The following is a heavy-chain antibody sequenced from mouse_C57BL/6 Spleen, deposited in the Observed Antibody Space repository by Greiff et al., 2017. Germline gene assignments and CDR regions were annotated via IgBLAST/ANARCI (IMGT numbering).Heavy chain of an antibody. Sequence: VKLVESGPELVKPGASVKISCKASGYAFSSSWMNWVKQRPGRGLEWIGRIYPGDGDTNYNGKFKGKATLTADKPSSPAYMQLSRLTSEDSAVYFCARWGKRDYFDYWGQGTTLTVSS. CDR3: ARWGKRDYFDY. J-gene: IGHJ2*01. CDR1: GYAFSSSW. CDR2: IYPGDGDT. V-gene: IGHV1-82*01.